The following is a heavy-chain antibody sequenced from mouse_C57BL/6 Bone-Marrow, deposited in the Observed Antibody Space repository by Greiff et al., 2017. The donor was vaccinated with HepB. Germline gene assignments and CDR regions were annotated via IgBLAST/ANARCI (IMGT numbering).Heavy chain of an antibody. CDR2: IDPENGDT. D-gene: IGHD2-3*01. J-gene: IGHJ3*01. Sequence: VQLQQSGAELVRPGASVKLSCTASGFNIKDDYMHWVKQRPEQGLEWIGWIDPENGDTEYASKFQGKATITADTSSNTAYLQLSSLTSEDTAVYYCTLYEPLAYWGQETLVTVSA. CDR1: GFNIKDDY. V-gene: IGHV14-4*01. CDR3: TLYEPLAY.